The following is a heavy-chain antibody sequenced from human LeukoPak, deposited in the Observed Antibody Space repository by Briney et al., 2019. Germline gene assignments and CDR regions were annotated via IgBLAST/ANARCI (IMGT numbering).Heavy chain of an antibody. V-gene: IGHV3-23*01. CDR2: ISGSGGHT. CDR1: GFTFSNYA. Sequence: GGSLRLSCAASGFTFSNYAMNWVRQAPGKGLEWVSGISGSGGHTYYADSVKGRFTISRDNSKNTLYLQMNSLRAEDTAVYYCAKEGIAVAGVPNYWGQGTLVTVSS. CDR3: AKEGIAVAGVPNY. J-gene: IGHJ4*02. D-gene: IGHD6-19*01.